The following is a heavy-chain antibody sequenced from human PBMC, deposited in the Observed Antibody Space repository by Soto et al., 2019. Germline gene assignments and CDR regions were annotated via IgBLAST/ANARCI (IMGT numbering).Heavy chain of an antibody. V-gene: IGHV3-21*01. J-gene: IGHJ4*02. D-gene: IGHD5-18*01. CDR3: ARDWDTAMITPAFDY. CDR1: GFSFSTYS. CDR2: ISVRSAYI. Sequence: EVQLVESGGGLVKPGGSLRLSCVASGFSFSTYSMNWVRQAPGKGLEWVSSISVRSAYIYYADSVKGRFTISRDDAKNSLYLQMNSLTAEDTAVYYCARDWDTAMITPAFDYWGQGTLVTVSS.